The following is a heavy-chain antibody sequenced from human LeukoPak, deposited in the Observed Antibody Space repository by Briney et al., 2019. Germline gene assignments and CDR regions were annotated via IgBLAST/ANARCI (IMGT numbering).Heavy chain of an antibody. V-gene: IGHV3-7*03. CDR2: IKQDGSEK. CDR1: GFTFSSYW. J-gene: IGHJ6*02. CDR3: ARDMVVVVPAAKNYYYYGMDV. D-gene: IGHD2-2*01. Sequence: PGGSLRLSCAASGFTFSSYWMSWVRQAPGKGLEWVANIKQDGSEKYYVDSVKGRFTISRDNAKNSPYLQMNSLRAEDTAVYYCARDMVVVVPAAKNYYYYGMDVWGQGTTVTVSS.